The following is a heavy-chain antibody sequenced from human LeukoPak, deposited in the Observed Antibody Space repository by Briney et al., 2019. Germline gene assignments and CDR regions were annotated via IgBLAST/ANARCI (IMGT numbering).Heavy chain of an antibody. CDR2: ISHNDGST. J-gene: IGHJ4*02. V-gene: IGHV3-23*01. Sequence: ISHNDGSTQYADSVTGRFTISRCNSWNTIYLHMNNLRADDTAVYYCAKGSSRWRDYYYFDYWGQGTLVTVSS. CDR3: AKGSSRWRDYYYFDY. D-gene: IGHD6-13*01.